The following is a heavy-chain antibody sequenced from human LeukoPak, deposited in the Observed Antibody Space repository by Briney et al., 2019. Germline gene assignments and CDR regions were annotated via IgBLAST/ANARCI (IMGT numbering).Heavy chain of an antibody. CDR2: IYPGDSAT. Sequence: GESLKISCKGSGYSFTSYCIGWVRQIPGKGLEWMGIIYPGDSATRYSPSLQGQLSLSADKSITTAYRQWSSLKASDTAMYYCARHLAVAGDDAFDIWGQGTMVTVSS. CDR3: ARHLAVAGDDAFDI. CDR1: GYSFTSYC. V-gene: IGHV5-51*01. J-gene: IGHJ3*02. D-gene: IGHD6-19*01.